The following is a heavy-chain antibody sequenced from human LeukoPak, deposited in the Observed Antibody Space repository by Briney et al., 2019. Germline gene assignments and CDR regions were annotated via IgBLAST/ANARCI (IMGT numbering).Heavy chain of an antibody. V-gene: IGHV3-21*01. D-gene: IGHD7-27*01. Sequence: GGSLRLSCAASGFTFSSYSMNWVRQAPGKGLEWVSSISSSSSYIYYADSVKGRFTISRDNAKNSLYLQMNSLRAEDTAVYYCARGGEGVIYYYYAMDVWGQGTTVTVSS. CDR3: ARGGEGVIYYYYAMDV. CDR1: GFTFSSYS. CDR2: ISSSSSYI. J-gene: IGHJ6*02.